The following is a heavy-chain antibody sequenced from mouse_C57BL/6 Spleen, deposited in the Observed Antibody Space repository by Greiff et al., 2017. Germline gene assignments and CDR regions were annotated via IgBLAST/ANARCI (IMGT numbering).Heavy chain of an antibody. Sequence: VQLQQPGAELVRPGSSVKLSCKASGYTFTSYWMHWVKQRPIQGLEWIGNIDPSDSETHYNQKFKDKATLTVDKSSSTAYMQLSSLTSDDSAVYYCARRRYGNYEDYYAMDYWGQGTSVTVSS. CDR3: ARRRYGNYEDYYAMDY. D-gene: IGHD2-1*01. CDR1: GYTFTSYW. CDR2: IDPSDSET. J-gene: IGHJ4*01. V-gene: IGHV1-52*01.